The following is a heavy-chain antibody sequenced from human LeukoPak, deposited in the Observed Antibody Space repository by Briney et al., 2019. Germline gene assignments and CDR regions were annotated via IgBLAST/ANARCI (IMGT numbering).Heavy chain of an antibody. V-gene: IGHV3-48*03. CDR1: RFTFSSYE. D-gene: IGHD4-11*01. CDR3: ARGGKTTVTAQRLGFDP. Sequence: GGSLRLSCAASRFTFSSYEMNWVRQAPGKGLEWVSYISSSGSTIYYADSVKGRFTISRDNAKNSLYLQMNSLRAEDTALYYCARGGKTTVTAQRLGFDPWGQGTLVTVSS. CDR2: ISSSGSTI. J-gene: IGHJ5*02.